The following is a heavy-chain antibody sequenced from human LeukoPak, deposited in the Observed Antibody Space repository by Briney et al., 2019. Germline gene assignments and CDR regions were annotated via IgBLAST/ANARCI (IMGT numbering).Heavy chain of an antibody. D-gene: IGHD2-2*01. CDR1: GGSISSYC. CDR3: ARDDSVVVPAAFFDY. CDR2: IYTSGST. V-gene: IGHV4-4*07. Sequence: SETLSLTCTVSGGSISSYCWSWIRQPDGKGLEWIGRIYTSGSTYYNPSLKSRVTISVDTSKNQFSLKLSSVTAADTAVYYCARDDSVVVPAAFFDYWGQGTLVTVSS. J-gene: IGHJ4*02.